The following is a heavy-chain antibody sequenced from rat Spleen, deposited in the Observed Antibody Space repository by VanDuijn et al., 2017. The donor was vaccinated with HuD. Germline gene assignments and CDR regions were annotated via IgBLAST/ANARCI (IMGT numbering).Heavy chain of an antibody. J-gene: IGHJ2*01. Sequence: EVQLVESGGGLVQPGRSMKLSCADSGFTFSSFPMAWVRQAPTKGLEWVAGISTSGGNTYYRDSVKGRFTISRNNVKSTLYLQMNSLRSEDTATYYCTRERTTVVAYYFDYWGQGVMVTVSS. D-gene: IGHD1-1*01. V-gene: IGHV5-46*01. CDR2: ISTSGGNT. CDR3: TRERTTVVAYYFDY. CDR1: GFTFSSFP.